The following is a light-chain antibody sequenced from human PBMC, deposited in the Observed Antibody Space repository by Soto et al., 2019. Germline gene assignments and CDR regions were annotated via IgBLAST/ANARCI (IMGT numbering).Light chain of an antibody. CDR1: ETISTN. V-gene: IGKV3-15*01. CDR3: QQYSNWPPAIT. CDR2: GSS. J-gene: IGKJ5*01. Sequence: EIVLAPSPATLSVSPGERATLSCRATETISTNLAWFQRKPGQPPRLLIYGSSTRATGVPDRFSGSGSGTEFTLIISSLQSEDVALYYCQQYSNWPPAITFGQGTRLEIK.